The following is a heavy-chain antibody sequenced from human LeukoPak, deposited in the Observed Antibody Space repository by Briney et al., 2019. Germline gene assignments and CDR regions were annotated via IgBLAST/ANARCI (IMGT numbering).Heavy chain of an antibody. CDR2: ISGSGGST. CDR3: GKHAVVGIITLRDAFDI. CDR1: GFTFSSYA. D-gene: IGHD3-9*01. J-gene: IGHJ3*02. V-gene: IGHV3-23*01. Sequence: GGSLRLSCAASGFTFSSYAMSWVRQAPGKGLEWVSAISGSGGSTYYADSVKGRFTISRDNSKNTLYLQMNSLRAEDTAVYYCGKHAVVGIITLRDAFDIWGQGTMVTVSS.